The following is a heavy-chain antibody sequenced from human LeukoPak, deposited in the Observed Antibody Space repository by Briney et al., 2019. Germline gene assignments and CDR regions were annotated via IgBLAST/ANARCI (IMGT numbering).Heavy chain of an antibody. CDR2: IGSSSSYI. CDR1: GLTFSSYS. D-gene: IGHD2-2*01. Sequence: GGSLRLSCAASGLTFSSYSMNWVRQAPGKGLEWVSSIGSSSSYIYYADSVKGRFTISRDNAKNSLYLQMNSLRAEDTAVYYCASGVLGYCSSTSCYEGVYWGQGTLVTVSS. CDR3: ASGVLGYCSSTSCYEGVY. V-gene: IGHV3-21*01. J-gene: IGHJ4*02.